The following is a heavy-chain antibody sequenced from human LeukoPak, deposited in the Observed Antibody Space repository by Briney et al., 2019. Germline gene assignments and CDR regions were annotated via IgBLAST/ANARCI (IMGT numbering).Heavy chain of an antibody. D-gene: IGHD2-15*01. CDR2: INPNSGGT. Sequence: GASVKVSCKASGYTFTGYYMHWVRQAPGQGLEWMGWINPNSGGTNYAQKFQGWVTMTRDTSISTAYMGLSRLRSDDTAVYYCARGDYCSSGSCYGYYFDYWGQGTLVTVSS. J-gene: IGHJ4*02. V-gene: IGHV1-2*04. CDR1: GYTFTGYY. CDR3: ARGDYCSSGSCYGYYFDY.